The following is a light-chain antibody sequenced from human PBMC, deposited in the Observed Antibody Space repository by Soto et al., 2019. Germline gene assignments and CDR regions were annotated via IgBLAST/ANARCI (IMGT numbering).Light chain of an antibody. CDR1: QGISSC. CDR2: DAS. CDR3: QQYNSYTWT. Sequence: DIHMTQSPSTLSASVGDRATSTGRASQGISSCVAWYRQNPGKAPKLLIDDASSLESGVPSRFSGSGSGTEFTLTISSLQPDDFATYYCQQYNSYTWTFGQGTKVDIK. V-gene: IGKV1-5*01. J-gene: IGKJ1*01.